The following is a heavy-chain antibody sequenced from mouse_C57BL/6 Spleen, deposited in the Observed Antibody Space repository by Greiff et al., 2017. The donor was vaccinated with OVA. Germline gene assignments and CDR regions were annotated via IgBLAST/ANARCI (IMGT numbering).Heavy chain of an antibody. CDR2: IYPGDGDT. V-gene: IGHV1-80*01. CDR3: ARRRVGSYAMDY. D-gene: IGHD1-1*01. Sequence: VQLQQSGAELVKPGASVKISCKASGYAFSSYWMNWVKQRPGKGLEWIGQIYPGDGDTNYNGKFKGKATLTADKSSSTAYMQLSSLTSEDSAVYFCARRRVGSYAMDYWGQGTSVTVSS. J-gene: IGHJ4*01. CDR1: GYAFSSYW.